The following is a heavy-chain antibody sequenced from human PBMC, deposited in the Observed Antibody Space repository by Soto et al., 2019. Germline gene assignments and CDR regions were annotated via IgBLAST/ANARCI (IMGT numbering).Heavy chain of an antibody. CDR2: IYYSGST. V-gene: IGHV4-39*01. CDR3: ARLLKKSIITGVYFDY. J-gene: IGHJ4*02. Sequence: PSETLSLTCTVSGGSISSSSYYWGWIRQPPGKGLEWIGSIYYSGSTYYNPSLKSRVTISVDTSKNQFSLKLSSVTAADTAVYYCARLLKKSIITGVYFDYWGQGTLVTVSS. D-gene: IGHD1-20*01. CDR1: GGSISSSSYY.